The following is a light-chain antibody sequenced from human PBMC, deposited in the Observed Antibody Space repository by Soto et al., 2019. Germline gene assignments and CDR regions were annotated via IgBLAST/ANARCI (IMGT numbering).Light chain of an antibody. J-gene: IGKJ4*01. CDR1: QSVSSY. Sequence: EIVLTQSPATLSLSPGERATLSCRASQSVSSYLAWYQQKPGQAPRLLIYDASNRATGIPARFSGSGSGTDFPGTISSLEPEDFAVYYCQQRSNWPLTFGGGTKVEIK. CDR2: DAS. CDR3: QQRSNWPLT. V-gene: IGKV3-11*01.